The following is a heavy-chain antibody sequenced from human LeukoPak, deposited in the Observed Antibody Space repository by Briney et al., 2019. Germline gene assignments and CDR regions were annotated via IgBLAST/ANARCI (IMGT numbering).Heavy chain of an antibody. CDR3: ARASRSGANYYYYYMDV. J-gene: IGHJ6*03. Sequence: SVKVSCKASGGTFTSYAISWVRQAPGQGLEWMGGIIPIFGTANYAQKFQGRVTITTDESTSTAYMELSSLRSEDTAVYSCARASRSGANYYYYYMDVWGKGTTVTVSS. CDR2: IIPIFGTA. CDR1: GGTFTSYA. D-gene: IGHD3-10*01. V-gene: IGHV1-69*05.